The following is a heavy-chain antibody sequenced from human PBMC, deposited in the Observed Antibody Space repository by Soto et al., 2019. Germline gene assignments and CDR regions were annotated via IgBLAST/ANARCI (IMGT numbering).Heavy chain of an antibody. D-gene: IGHD1-26*01. CDR3: AKDGNSGSYYLFDY. Sequence: GGPLRLSCAASGFTFSSYSMNWVRQAPGKGLEWVSYISWDGGSTYYADSVKGRFTISRDNSKNSLYLQMNSLRTEDTALYYCAKDGNSGSYYLFDYWGQGTLVTV. V-gene: IGHV3-43*01. J-gene: IGHJ4*02. CDR1: GFTFSSYS. CDR2: ISWDGGST.